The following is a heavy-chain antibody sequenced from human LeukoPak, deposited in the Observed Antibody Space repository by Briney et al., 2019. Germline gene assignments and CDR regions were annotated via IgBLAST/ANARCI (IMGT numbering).Heavy chain of an antibody. V-gene: IGHV3-23*01. D-gene: IGHD3-9*01. CDR2: ISGSGGST. J-gene: IGHJ5*02. Sequence: PGGSLRLSCAAPGFTFSSDAMSCVRQALAKGRQLVSAISGSGGSTYYADSVKCRVTISRDNSKKPQHMQINSMRAEDTAVYYCAKAVRYFDPLSYNWFDPWGQGPLVRVSS. CDR1: GFTFSSDA. CDR3: AKAVRYFDPLSYNWFDP.